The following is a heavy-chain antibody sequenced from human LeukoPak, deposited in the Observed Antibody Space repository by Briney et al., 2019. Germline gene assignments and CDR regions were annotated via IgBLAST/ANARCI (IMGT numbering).Heavy chain of an antibody. V-gene: IGHV3-7*05. CDR2: IKQDGSQR. D-gene: IGHD6-13*01. CDR1: GFQFSRST. Sequence: GGSLRLSCAVSGFQFSRSTMSWVRQAPGKGPEWVANIKQDGSQRYYVDSVKGRFTISRDNARNSLDLQMSSLRAEDTAVYYCAKDRTWTGSRWFPGVFSFDTWGRGTMVTVSS. J-gene: IGHJ3*02. CDR3: AKDRTWTGSRWFPGVFSFDT.